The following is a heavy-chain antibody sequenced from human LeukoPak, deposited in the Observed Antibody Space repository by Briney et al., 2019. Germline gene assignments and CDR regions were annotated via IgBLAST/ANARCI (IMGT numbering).Heavy chain of an antibody. Sequence: GGSLRLSCVASGFTFSSSWMSWVRQAPGKGLEWVSAISGSGGSTYYADSVKGRFTISRDNSKNTLYLQMNSLRAEDTAVYYCAKDQGELELLLGYYYYYGMDVWSQGTTVTVSS. CDR1: GFTFSSSW. CDR3: AKDQGELELLLGYYYYYGMDV. J-gene: IGHJ6*02. D-gene: IGHD1-7*01. CDR2: ISGSGGST. V-gene: IGHV3-23*01.